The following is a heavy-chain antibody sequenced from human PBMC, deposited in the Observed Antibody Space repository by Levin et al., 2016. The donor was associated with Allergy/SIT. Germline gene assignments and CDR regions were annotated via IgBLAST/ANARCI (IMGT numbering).Heavy chain of an antibody. CDR1: GGSISSSNW. J-gene: IGHJ6*02. Sequence: GSLRLSCAVSGGSISSSNWWSWVRQPPGKGLEWIGEIYHSGSTNYNPSLKSRVTISVDKSKNQFSLKLSSVTAADTAVYYCARWFGDHGMDVWGQGTTVTVSS. D-gene: IGHD3-10*01. CDR2: IYHSGST. V-gene: IGHV4-4*02. CDR3: ARWFGDHGMDV.